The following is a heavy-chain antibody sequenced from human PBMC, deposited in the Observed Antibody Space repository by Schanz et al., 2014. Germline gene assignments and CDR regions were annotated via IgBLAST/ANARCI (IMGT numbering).Heavy chain of an antibody. D-gene: IGHD1-1*01. J-gene: IGHJ4*02. CDR3: ARGTDWNLHY. CDR2: IGYLGDT. CDR1: GFIFSNYG. V-gene: IGHV3-13*01. Sequence: EVQLAESGGGLVQPGGSLRLSCAASGFIFSNYGMHWVRQAPGKGLEWVSTIGYLGDTYYPDSVKGRFTVSRDSGQNSLYLQMNSLRAGDTAVYYCARGTDWNLHYWGQGALVTVSS.